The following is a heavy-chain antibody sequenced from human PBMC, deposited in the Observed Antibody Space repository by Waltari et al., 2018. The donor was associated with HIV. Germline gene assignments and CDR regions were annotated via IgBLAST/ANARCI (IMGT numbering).Heavy chain of an antibody. CDR2: IVVGSGKT. Sequence: QMQLVQSGPEVKQPETSVTVSCQASGFNFTNTVVQWVRQARGQRLEWIGWIVVGSGKTNYAQKVQRRVTITRDMSTTTAYMVLSSLIFDDTAVYYCAAGTHYYDRWGQGTLVTVSS. CDR1: GFNFTNTV. J-gene: IGHJ4*02. V-gene: IGHV1-58*01. CDR3: AAGTHYYDR.